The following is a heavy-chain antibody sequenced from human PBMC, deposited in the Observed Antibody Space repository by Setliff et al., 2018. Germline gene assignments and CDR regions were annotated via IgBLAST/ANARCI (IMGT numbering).Heavy chain of an antibody. CDR3: AKGRGEMDS. CDR2: IYYSGST. V-gene: IGHV4-59*01. D-gene: IGHD3-10*01. Sequence: SETLSLTCSVSGGSMSFSYWSWIRQPPGKGLEWIGYIYYSGSTDSHPSLKSRVSISIDTSKNQSSLNVRSVTAADTAIYYCAKGRGEMDSWGQGILVTVSS. CDR1: GGSMSFSY. J-gene: IGHJ4*02.